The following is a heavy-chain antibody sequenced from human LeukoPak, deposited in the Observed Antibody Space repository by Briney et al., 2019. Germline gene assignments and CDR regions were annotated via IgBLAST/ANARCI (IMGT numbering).Heavy chain of an antibody. CDR2: IYSGGST. CDR1: GFTVSSNY. CDR3: ARGPSVAYYFDY. D-gene: IGHD5-12*01. Sequence: GGSLRLSCAASGFTVSSNYMSWVRQAPGKGLEWVSVIYSGGSTYYADSVKGRFTISRDNSKNTLYLQMNSLRAEDTAVYYCARGPSVAYYFDYWGQGTLVTVSS. J-gene: IGHJ4*02. V-gene: IGHV3-66*01.